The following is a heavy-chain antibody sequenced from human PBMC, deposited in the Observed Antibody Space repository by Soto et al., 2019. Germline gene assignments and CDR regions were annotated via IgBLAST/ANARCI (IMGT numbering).Heavy chain of an antibody. Sequence: QVQLVQSGAEVKKPGASVKVSCKASGYTFTSYGISWVRQAPGQGLEWMGWISAYNGNTNYAQKLQGRVTRTTDTTTSTAYTELRSLRSAHKAVYYCARDLPPDFGDYYYYGMDVWGQGTTVTVSS. D-gene: IGHD3-3*01. CDR2: ISAYNGNT. CDR1: GYTFTSYG. J-gene: IGHJ6*02. CDR3: ARDLPPDFGDYYYYGMDV. V-gene: IGHV1-18*01.